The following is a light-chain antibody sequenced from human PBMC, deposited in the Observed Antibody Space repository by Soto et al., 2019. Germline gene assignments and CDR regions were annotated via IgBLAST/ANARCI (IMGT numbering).Light chain of an antibody. CDR3: QSFDINNVV. CDR2: KDS. Sequence: NFMLTQPHSVSESPGKTVTISCTRSSGSIASNYVQWYQQRPGSAPTPVIYKDSQRPSGVPDRFSGSIDSSSNSASLTISRLQTEDEADHYCQSFDINNVVFGGGTKLTVL. CDR1: SGSIASNY. V-gene: IGLV6-57*04. J-gene: IGLJ2*01.